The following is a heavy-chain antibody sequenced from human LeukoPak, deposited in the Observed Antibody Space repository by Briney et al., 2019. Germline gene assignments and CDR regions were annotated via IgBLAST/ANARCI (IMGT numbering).Heavy chain of an antibody. CDR1: GGSFSPYY. D-gene: IGHD1-20*01. V-gene: IGHV4-34*01. CDR2: INHSGST. CDR3: ARNHNWNFDY. Sequence: SETLSLTCAFYGGSFSPYYWTWIRQPPGKGLEWIGEINHSGSTNYNPSLESRVIILIDTSKNQFSLQLGSVTAADTAVYYCARNHNWNFDYWGPGSLVPVSS. J-gene: IGHJ4*02.